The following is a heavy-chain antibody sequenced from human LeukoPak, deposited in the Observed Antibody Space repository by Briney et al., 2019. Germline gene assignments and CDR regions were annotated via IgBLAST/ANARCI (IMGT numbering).Heavy chain of an antibody. CDR2: ISSSGSTI. CDR3: VKAYSSSTDAFDV. CDR1: GFTFSDYY. J-gene: IGHJ3*01. D-gene: IGHD6-6*01. V-gene: IGHV3-11*01. Sequence: KPGGSRRLSCAASGFTFSDYYMSWIRQAPGKGLEWVSYISSSGSTIYYADSVKGRFTISRDNSKNTLYLQMNSLRAEDTAVYYCVKAYSSSTDAFDVWGQGTMVTVSS.